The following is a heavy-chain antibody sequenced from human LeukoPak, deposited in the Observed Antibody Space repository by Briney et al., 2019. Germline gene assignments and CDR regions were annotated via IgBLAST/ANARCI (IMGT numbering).Heavy chain of an antibody. J-gene: IGHJ4*02. D-gene: IGHD2-2*01. Sequence: GGSLRLSCVASGFTLSSHWMSWVRQAPGKGLEWVANINQDGSAKYFVDSVKGRFTISRDNAKNSMYLQMNSLRAEDTAVYYCARGSAAIGALDYWGQGTLVTVSS. CDR3: ARGSAAIGALDY. CDR2: INQDGSAK. CDR1: GFTLSSHW. V-gene: IGHV3-7*01.